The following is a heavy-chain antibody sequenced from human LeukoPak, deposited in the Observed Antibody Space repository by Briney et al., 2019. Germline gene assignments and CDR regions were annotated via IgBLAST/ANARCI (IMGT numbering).Heavy chain of an antibody. CDR1: GYTFTGYY. Sequence: ASVKVSCKASGYTFTGYYMHWVRQAPGQWLEWMGRINPNSGGTNYAQKFQGRVTMTRDTSISTAYMELSRLRSDDTAVYYCARDHGDYDFWSGYYRRWYFDYWGQGTLVTVSS. CDR2: INPNSGGT. CDR3: ARDHGDYDFWSGYYRRWYFDY. J-gene: IGHJ4*02. V-gene: IGHV1-2*06. D-gene: IGHD3-3*01.